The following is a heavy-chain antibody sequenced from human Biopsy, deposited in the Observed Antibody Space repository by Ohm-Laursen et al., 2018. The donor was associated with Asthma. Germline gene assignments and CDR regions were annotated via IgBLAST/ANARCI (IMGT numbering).Heavy chain of an antibody. Sequence: SQTLSLTCTVSPGSINDYYWNWIRPFPGKGLEWIGYVHSSGSTRFNPSLKSRVTVSVDTSVDQVSLKLSSVSAADTAIYYCAGATGTWSQSGPHFFDHWGPGTLVTVSS. D-gene: IGHD1-14*01. J-gene: IGHJ5*02. V-gene: IGHV4-59*01. CDR3: AGATGTWSQSGPHFFDH. CDR2: VHSSGST. CDR1: PGSINDYY.